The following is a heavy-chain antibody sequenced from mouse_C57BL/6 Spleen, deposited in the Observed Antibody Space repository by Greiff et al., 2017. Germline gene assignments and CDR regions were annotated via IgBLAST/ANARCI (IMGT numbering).Heavy chain of an antibody. CDR3: ARHEDRDYDYDGFAY. J-gene: IGHJ3*01. D-gene: IGHD2-4*01. CDR1: GYTFTEYT. CDR2: FYPGSGSI. Sequence: VKLMESGAELAKPGASVKLSCKASGYTFTEYTIHWVKQRSGQGLEWIGWFYPGSGSIKYNEKFKDKATLTADKSSSTVYMELSRLTSEDSAVYFCARHEDRDYDYDGFAYWGQGTLVTVSA. V-gene: IGHV1-62-2*01.